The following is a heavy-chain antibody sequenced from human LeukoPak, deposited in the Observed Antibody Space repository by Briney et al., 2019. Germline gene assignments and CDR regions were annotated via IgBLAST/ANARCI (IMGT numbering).Heavy chain of an antibody. CDR1: GGSISSYF. V-gene: IGHV4-59*08. D-gene: IGHD6-19*01. J-gene: IGHJ4*02. CDR2: IYYSGST. Sequence: SETLSLTCTVSGGSISSYFWSWMRQPPGKGLEWIGYIYYSGSTNYNPSLKSRVTMSVDTSKNQFSLKLSSVTAADTAVYYCARIDRAVAGTIDYWGQGTLVTVSS. CDR3: ARIDRAVAGTIDY.